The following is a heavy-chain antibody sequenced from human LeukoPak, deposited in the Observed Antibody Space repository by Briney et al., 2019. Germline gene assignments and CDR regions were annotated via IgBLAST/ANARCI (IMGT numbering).Heavy chain of an antibody. CDR1: GFTFSSYS. Sequence: GGSLRLSCAASGFTFSSYSMNWVRQAPGNGLEWVSSISSSSSYIYYADSAKGRFTISRDNAKNSLYLQMNSLRAEDTAVYYCARDHRLDIVVVPAAIWGDYYYYYYGMDVWGQGTTVTVSS. J-gene: IGHJ6*02. D-gene: IGHD2-2*01. V-gene: IGHV3-21*01. CDR3: ARDHRLDIVVVPAAIWGDYYYYYYGMDV. CDR2: ISSSSSYI.